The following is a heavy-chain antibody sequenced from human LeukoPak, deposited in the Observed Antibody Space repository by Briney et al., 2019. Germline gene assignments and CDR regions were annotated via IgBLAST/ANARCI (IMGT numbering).Heavy chain of an antibody. V-gene: IGHV3-74*01. J-gene: IGHJ4*02. CDR3: AKPYGSGYYFFDN. CDR1: GFTFKNYW. D-gene: IGHD6-19*01. Sequence: GGSLRLSCAASGFTFKNYWMHWVRQAPGKGLVWVSRINTDGSSTTFADSVKGRFTISRDNAKNTLYLQMNGLRAEDTAVYYCAKPYGSGYYFFDNWGQGTLVTVSS. CDR2: INTDGSST.